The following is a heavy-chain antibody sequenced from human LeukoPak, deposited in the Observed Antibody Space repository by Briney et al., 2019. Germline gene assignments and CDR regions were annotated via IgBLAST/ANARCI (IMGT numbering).Heavy chain of an antibody. D-gene: IGHD1-26*01. Sequence: GGSLRLSCSASGFGFGDHGMSWVRQVPGKGLEWVSAISGSGGSTYYADSVKGRFTISRDNSKNTLYLQMNSLRAEDTAVYYCAKEGIVGSFDYWGQGTLVTVSS. J-gene: IGHJ4*02. CDR2: ISGSGGST. CDR3: AKEGIVGSFDY. V-gene: IGHV3-23*01. CDR1: GFGFGDHG.